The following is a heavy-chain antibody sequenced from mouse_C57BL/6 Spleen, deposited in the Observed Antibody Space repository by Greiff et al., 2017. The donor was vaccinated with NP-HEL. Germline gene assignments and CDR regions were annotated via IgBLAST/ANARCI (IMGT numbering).Heavy chain of an antibody. CDR3: ASLIRTGAY. V-gene: IGHV1-69*01. CDR2: IDPSDSYT. J-gene: IGHJ3*01. CDR1: GYTFTSYW. Sequence: VQLQQPGAELVMPGASVKLSCKASGYTFTSYWMHWVKQRPGQGLEWIGEIDPSDSYTNYNQKFKGKSTLTVDKSSSTAYMQLSSLTSEDSAVYYCASLIRTGAYWGQGTLVTVSA.